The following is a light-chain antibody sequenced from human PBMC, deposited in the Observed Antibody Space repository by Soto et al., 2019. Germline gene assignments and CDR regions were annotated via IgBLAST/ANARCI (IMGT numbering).Light chain of an antibody. V-gene: IGKV3-11*01. J-gene: IGKJ4*01. CDR1: QSVSSY. CDR3: QQGTSFPLT. Sequence: SCGASQSVSSYLAWYQQKPGQAPRLLIYDASNTATGIPARFSGSGSGTDFALTISSLQPEDFATYYCQQGTSFPLTFGGGTKVDIK. CDR2: DAS.